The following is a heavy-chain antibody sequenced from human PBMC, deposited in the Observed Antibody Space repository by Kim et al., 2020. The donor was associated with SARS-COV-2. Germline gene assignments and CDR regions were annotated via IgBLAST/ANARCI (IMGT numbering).Heavy chain of an antibody. CDR3: ARGADY. CDR2: MNPNRGNT. J-gene: IGHJ4*02. Sequence: MNPNRGNTGYARKFQGRVTMTRNTSITTAYMELSGLRSDDTAVYYCARGADYWGQGTLVTVS. V-gene: IGHV1-8*01.